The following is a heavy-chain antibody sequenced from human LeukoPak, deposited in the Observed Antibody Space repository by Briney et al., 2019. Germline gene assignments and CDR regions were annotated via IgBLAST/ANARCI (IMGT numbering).Heavy chain of an antibody. J-gene: IGHJ4*02. CDR2: IYYSGST. V-gene: IGHV4-59*01. CDR3: AREYSGNSWFNY. CDR1: GGSISSYY. Sequence: PSETLSLTCTVSGGSISSYYWSWIRQPPGKGLEWLGYIYYSGSTNYNPSLKSRVTISVDTSKSQFSLKLSSVTAADTAVYYCAREYSGNSWFNYWGQGTLVTVSS. D-gene: IGHD4-23*01.